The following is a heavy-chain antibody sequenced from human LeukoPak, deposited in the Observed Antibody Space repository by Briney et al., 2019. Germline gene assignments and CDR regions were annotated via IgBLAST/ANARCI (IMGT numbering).Heavy chain of an antibody. D-gene: IGHD6-19*01. CDR1: GGSISSYY. CDR2: IYYSGST. CDR3: ARAPEQWLVDY. V-gene: IGHV4-59*01. Sequence: SETLSLTCTVSGGSISSYYWSWIRQPPGKGLEWIGYIYYSGSTNYNPSLKSRVTISVDTSKNQFSLKLSSVTAADTAMYYCARAPEQWLVDYWGQGTLVTVSS. J-gene: IGHJ4*02.